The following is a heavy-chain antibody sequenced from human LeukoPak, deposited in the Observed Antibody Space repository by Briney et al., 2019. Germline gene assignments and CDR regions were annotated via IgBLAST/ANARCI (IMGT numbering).Heavy chain of an antibody. CDR2: INPNSGGT. D-gene: IGHD5-18*01. CDR3: ARDRDTAMAIDAFDI. Sequence: ASVKVSCKASGYTFTGYYMHWVRQAPGQGLEWMGWINPNSGGTNYAQKFQGRVTMTRDTSISTAYMELSRLRSDDTAVYHCARDRDTAMAIDAFDIWGQGTMVTVSS. CDR1: GYTFTGYY. V-gene: IGHV1-2*02. J-gene: IGHJ3*02.